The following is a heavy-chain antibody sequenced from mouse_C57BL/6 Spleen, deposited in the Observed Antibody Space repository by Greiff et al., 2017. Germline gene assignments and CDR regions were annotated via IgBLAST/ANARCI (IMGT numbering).Heavy chain of an antibody. V-gene: IGHV7-3*01. Sequence: EVKLMESGGGLVQPGGSLSLSCAASGFTFTDYYMSWVRQPPGKALEWLGFIRNKANGYTTEYSASVKGRFTISRDKSQSILYLQMNALRAEASATYSCASLSRDGYSDYWGQGTTLTVSS. CDR3: ASLSRDGYSDY. CDR1: GFTFTDYY. J-gene: IGHJ2*01. CDR2: IRNKANGYTT. D-gene: IGHD2-3*01.